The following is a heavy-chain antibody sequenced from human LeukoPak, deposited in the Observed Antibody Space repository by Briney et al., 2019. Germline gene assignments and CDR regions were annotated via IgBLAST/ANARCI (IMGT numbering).Heavy chain of an antibody. V-gene: IGHV3-66*01. J-gene: IGHJ4*02. CDR1: GFTVSSNY. Sequence: GGSLRLSCAASGFTVSSNYMSWVRQAPGKGLEWVSVIYSGCSTYYADSVKGRFTISRDNSKNTLYLQMNSLRAEDTAVYYCARDCGGGSCSFDYWGQGTLVTVSS. D-gene: IGHD2-15*01. CDR2: IYSGCST. CDR3: ARDCGGGSCSFDY.